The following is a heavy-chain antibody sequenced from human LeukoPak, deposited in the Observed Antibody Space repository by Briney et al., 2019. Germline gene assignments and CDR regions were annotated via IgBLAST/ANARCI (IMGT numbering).Heavy chain of an antibody. CDR2: INNDGSST. D-gene: IGHD3-10*01. Sequence: GGSLRLSCAASGFTFSSYWMHWVRQAPGKGLVWVARINNDGSSTNYADSVKGRFTISSDNSKNTLYLQMNSLRAEDTAVYYCAGMVRGLYDYWGQGTLVTVSS. CDR1: GFTFSSYW. CDR3: AGMVRGLYDY. J-gene: IGHJ4*02. V-gene: IGHV3-74*01.